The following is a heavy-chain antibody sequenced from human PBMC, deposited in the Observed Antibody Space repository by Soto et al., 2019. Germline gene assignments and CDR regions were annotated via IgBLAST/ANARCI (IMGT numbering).Heavy chain of an antibody. CDR3: AKDPGAVTGTSY. CDR1: GFTFSSYA. CDR2: ISGSGGST. Sequence: PGGSLRLSCAASGFTFSSYAMSWVRQAPGKGLEWVSAISGSGGSTYYADSVKGRFTISRDNSKNTLYLQMNSLRAGDTAVYYCAKDPGAVTGTSYWGQGTLVTVSS. V-gene: IGHV3-23*01. D-gene: IGHD6-19*01. J-gene: IGHJ4*02.